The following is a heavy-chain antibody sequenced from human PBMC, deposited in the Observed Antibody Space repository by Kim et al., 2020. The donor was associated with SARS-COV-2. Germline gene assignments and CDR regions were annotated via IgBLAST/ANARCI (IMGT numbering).Heavy chain of an antibody. CDR2: TYYRSKWSS. J-gene: IGHJ4*02. V-gene: IGHV6-1*01. CDR3: VRYSGWYYFDY. Sequence: SQTLSLTCVISGDSLSSNTVAWSWIRQSPSSGLEWLGRTYYRSKWSSDYAVSVKSRIIINADPSKNQFSLHLNSVTTDDTATYYCVRYSGWYYFDYWGQGTLVIVSS. D-gene: IGHD6-19*01. CDR1: GDSLSSNTVA.